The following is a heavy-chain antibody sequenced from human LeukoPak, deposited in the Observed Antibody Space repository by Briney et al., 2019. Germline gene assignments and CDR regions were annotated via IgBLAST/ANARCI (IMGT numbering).Heavy chain of an antibody. J-gene: IGHJ5*02. Sequence: HPSETLSLTCAVHGASFAGYSWSWIRQSPGKGLEWIGEVNRVGYTIYNPSLKSRVNISIDTSTTQFSLRLSSVTVADTAVYFCARERVVSDYSWFDPWGQGTLVTVSS. CDR1: GASFAGYS. V-gene: IGHV4-34*01. D-gene: IGHD6-25*01. CDR3: ARERVVSDYSWFDP. CDR2: VNRVGYT.